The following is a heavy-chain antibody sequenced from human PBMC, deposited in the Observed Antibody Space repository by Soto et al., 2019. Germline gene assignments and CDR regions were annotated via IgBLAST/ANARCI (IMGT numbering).Heavy chain of an antibody. CDR3: ARSPYSSGWGFFWYFDL. J-gene: IGHJ2*01. CDR1: GGSFSGYY. CDR2: INHSGST. D-gene: IGHD6-19*01. Sequence: PSETLSLTCAVYGGSFSGYYWSWIRQPPGKGLEWIGEINHSGSTNYNPSLKSRVTISVDTSKNQFSLKLSSVTAADTAVYYCARSPYSSGWGFFWYFDLWGRGTLVTVSS. V-gene: IGHV4-34*01.